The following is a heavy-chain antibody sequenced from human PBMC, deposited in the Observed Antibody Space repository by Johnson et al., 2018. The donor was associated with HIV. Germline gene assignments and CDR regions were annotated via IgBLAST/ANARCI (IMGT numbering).Heavy chain of an antibody. D-gene: IGHD3-10*01. Sequence: QVQLVESGGGVVQPGRSLRLSCAASGFSFSSYDMHWVRQAPGKGLEWVAVISYDGSNKYYADSVKGRFTISRDNSKNTLYLQMNSLRAEDTAVYYCAKWWFRELLPNAFDLWGQGTMVTVSS. J-gene: IGHJ3*01. V-gene: IGHV3-30*18. CDR1: GFSFSSYD. CDR3: AKWWFRELLPNAFDL. CDR2: ISYDGSNK.